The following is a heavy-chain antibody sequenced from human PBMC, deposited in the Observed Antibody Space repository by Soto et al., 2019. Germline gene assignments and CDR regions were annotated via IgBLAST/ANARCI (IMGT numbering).Heavy chain of an antibody. V-gene: IGHV3-9*01. J-gene: IGHJ4*02. CDR3: AKGRYFDWLLYYFDY. D-gene: IGHD3-9*01. Sequence: GGSLRLSCAASGFTFDDYAMHWVRQAPGKGLEWVSGISCNSGSIGYADSVKGRFTISRDNAKNSLYLQMNSLRAEDTALYYCAKGRYFDWLLYYFDYWGQGTLVTVSS. CDR2: ISCNSGSI. CDR1: GFTFDDYA.